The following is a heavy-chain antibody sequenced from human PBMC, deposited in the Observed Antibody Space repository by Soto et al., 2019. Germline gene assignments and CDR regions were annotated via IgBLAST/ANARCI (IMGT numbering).Heavy chain of an antibody. CDR1: GYTFSSYS. CDR2: ISGYNGDT. V-gene: IGHV1-18*01. CDR3: AKNGQPPYYYYGLDV. Sequence: ASVKVSCKDYGYTFSSYSISWVRQAPRKGLEWMGWISGYNGDTNYAQKFQDRVSMTIDTSTGTAYMELRSLTSDDTAIYYCAKNGQPPYYYYGLDVWGQGTKVTVSS. D-gene: IGHD2-8*01. J-gene: IGHJ6*02.